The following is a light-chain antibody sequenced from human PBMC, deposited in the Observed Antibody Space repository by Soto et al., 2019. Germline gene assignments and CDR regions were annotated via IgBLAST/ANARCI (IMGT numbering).Light chain of an antibody. CDR3: QQFNSYPLT. V-gene: IGKV1-13*02. CDR1: QGISSA. CDR2: DAS. Sequence: AIQLTQSPSSLSASVGDRVTITCQASQGISSALAWYQQKPGKAPKLLIYDASSLESGVPSRFSGSGSGTEFTRTISSLQPEDFATCYCQQFNSYPLTFGGGTKVEIK. J-gene: IGKJ4*01.